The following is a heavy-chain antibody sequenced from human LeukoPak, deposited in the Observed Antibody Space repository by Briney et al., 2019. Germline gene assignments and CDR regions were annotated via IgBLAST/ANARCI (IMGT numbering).Heavy chain of an antibody. J-gene: IGHJ3*02. CDR2: IRYDGSNDRTSE. V-gene: IGHV3-30*02. Sequence: GGSLRLSCAASGFTFSSYGMHWARQTPGKGLEWVAFIRYDGSNDRTSEYYADSVTGRFTISRDNAKNSLYLQMNSLRAEDTAVYYCARGHQPDDCSGGSCYLHAFDIWGQGTMVTVSS. CDR3: ARGHQPDDCSGGSCYLHAFDI. CDR1: GFTFSSYG. D-gene: IGHD2-15*01.